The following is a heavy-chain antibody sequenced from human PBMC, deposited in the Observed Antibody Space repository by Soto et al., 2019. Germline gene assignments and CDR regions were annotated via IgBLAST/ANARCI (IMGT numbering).Heavy chain of an antibody. CDR2: IIPIFGTA. J-gene: IGHJ6*02. CDR3: ARGPAQYDYVWGSYRFMDL. CDR1: GGTFSSYA. Sequence: ASVKVSCKASGGTFSSYAISWVRQAPGQGLEWMGGIIPIFGTANYAQKFQGRVTITADESTSTAYMELSSLRSEDTAVYYCARGPAQYDYVWGSYRFMDLWGQGTTVTVSS. D-gene: IGHD3-16*02. V-gene: IGHV1-69*13.